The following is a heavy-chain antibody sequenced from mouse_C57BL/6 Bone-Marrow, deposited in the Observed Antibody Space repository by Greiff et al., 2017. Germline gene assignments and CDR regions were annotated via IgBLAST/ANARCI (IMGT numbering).Heavy chain of an antibody. J-gene: IGHJ2*01. CDR3: AREGGSRTGDY. CDR2: ISSGGSYT. CDR1: GFTFSSYG. Sequence: EVQGVESGGDLVKPGGSLKLSCAASGFTFSSYGMSWVRQTPDKRLEWVATISSGGSYTYYPDSVKGRFTISRDNAKNTLYLQMSSLKSGDTAMYYCAREGGSRTGDYWGQGTTLPVSS. V-gene: IGHV5-6*01. D-gene: IGHD1-1*01.